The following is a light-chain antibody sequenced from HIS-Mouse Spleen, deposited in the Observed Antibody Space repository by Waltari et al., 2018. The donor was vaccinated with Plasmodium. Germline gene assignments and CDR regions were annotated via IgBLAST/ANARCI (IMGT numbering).Light chain of an antibody. CDR1: SSNIGSNY. V-gene: IGLV1-47*01. CDR2: RNN. Sequence: QSVLTQPPSASGTPGQRVTISCSGSSSNIGSNYVYWYQQLPGTAPKLRISRNNNRPSGVPDRFSCSKSGTSASLAISGLRSEDEADYYCAAWDDSLSGRVFGGGTKLTVL. J-gene: IGLJ3*02. CDR3: AAWDDSLSGRV.